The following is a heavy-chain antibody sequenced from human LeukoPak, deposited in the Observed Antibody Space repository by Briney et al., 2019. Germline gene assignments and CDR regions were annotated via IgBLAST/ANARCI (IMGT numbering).Heavy chain of an antibody. J-gene: IGHJ4*02. Sequence: SETLSLTCAVYGGSFSGYYWSWIRQPPGKGLEWIGEINHSGSTNYNPSLKSRVTISVDTSKNQFSLKLSSVTAADTAVYYCARRRYYDSSGGFDYWGQGTLVTVSS. CDR3: ARRRYYDSSGGFDY. CDR1: GGSFSGYY. V-gene: IGHV4-34*01. D-gene: IGHD3-22*01. CDR2: INHSGST.